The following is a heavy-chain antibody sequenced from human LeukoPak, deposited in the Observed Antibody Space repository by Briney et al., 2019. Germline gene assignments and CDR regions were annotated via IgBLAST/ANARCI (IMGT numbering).Heavy chain of an antibody. J-gene: IGHJ6*04. CDR2: ISSSGSTI. Sequence: GGSLRLSCAASGFTFSSYEMNWVRQAPGKGLEWVSYISSSGSTIFYADSVDVRFTISRDNAKNSLYLQMNSLRAEDTAVYYCASFSNYYGMDVWGKGTTVTVSS. CDR1: GFTFSSYE. CDR3: ASFSNYYGMDV. V-gene: IGHV3-48*03.